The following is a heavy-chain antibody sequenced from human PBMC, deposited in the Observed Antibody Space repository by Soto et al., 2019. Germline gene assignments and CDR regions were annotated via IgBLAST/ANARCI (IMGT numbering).Heavy chain of an antibody. D-gene: IGHD1-26*01. CDR3: ARDGEILFAKLNWFDP. Sequence: EVQLVESGGGLVQPGGSLRLSCAASGFTFSSYSMNWVRQAPGKGLEWVSYISSSSSTIYYADSVKGRFTISRDNAKNSLYLQMNSLRDEDTAVYYCARDGEILFAKLNWFDPWGQGTLVTVSS. V-gene: IGHV3-48*02. J-gene: IGHJ5*02. CDR2: ISSSSSTI. CDR1: GFTFSSYS.